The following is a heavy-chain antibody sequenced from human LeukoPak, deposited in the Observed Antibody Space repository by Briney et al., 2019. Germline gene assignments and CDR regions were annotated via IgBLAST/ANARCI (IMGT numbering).Heavy chain of an antibody. CDR3: ARRQNSVTSFGMIRVGYYYMDV. CDR1: GYSISSGYY. J-gene: IGHJ6*03. V-gene: IGHV4-38-2*02. CDR2: IYHSGST. Sequence: SETLSLTCTVSGYSISSGYYWGWIRQPPGKGLEWIGSIYHSGSTYYNPSLKSRVTISVDTSKNQFSLKLSSVTAADTAVYYCARRQNSVTSFGMIRVGYYYMDVWGKGTTVTVSS. D-gene: IGHD3-3*01.